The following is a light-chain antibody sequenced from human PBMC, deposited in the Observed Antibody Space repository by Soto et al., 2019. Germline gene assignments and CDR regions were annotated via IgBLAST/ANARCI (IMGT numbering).Light chain of an antibody. J-gene: IGLJ1*01. V-gene: IGLV2-14*03. CDR3: CSYTTSNTRQIV. CDR1: STDVGGYNY. Sequence: QSVLTQPASVSGSPGQAITISCTGTSTDVGGYNYVSWYQHHPRKAPKLVIYDVSNRPSGVSNRFSGSKSGNTASLTISGLQPEDEADYYCCSYTTSNTRQIVFGTGTKLTVL. CDR2: DVS.